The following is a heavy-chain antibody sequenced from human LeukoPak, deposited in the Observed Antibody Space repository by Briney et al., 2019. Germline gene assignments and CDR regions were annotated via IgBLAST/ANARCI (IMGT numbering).Heavy chain of an antibody. CDR2: IGTRSNPI. V-gene: IGHV3-11*01. J-gene: IGHJ4*02. CDR1: GFSFSDFY. CDR3: AREARGSGRDFDY. D-gene: IGHD1-26*01. Sequence: GGSLRLSCAASGFSFSDFYMSWIRQAGGMGLEWISYIGTRSNPIYYADSVKGRFTISRDDAKNSLYLQMNSLRDEDTAVYFCAREARGSGRDFDYWGQGILVTVSS.